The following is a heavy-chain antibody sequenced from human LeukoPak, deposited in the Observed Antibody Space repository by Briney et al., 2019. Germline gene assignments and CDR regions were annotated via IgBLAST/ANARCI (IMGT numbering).Heavy chain of an antibody. CDR2: ISYDGSDK. Sequence: PGGSLRLSCAASGFTFDDHGMHWVRQAPGKGLEWVAAISYDGSDKYYADSVKGRFTFSRDNSMNTLYLQMDSLRAEDTAVYYCARSGFCTGGSCGYFDYWGQGTLVTVSS. CDR1: GFTFDDHG. CDR3: ARSGFCTGGSCGYFDY. V-gene: IGHV3-30*03. J-gene: IGHJ4*02. D-gene: IGHD2-8*02.